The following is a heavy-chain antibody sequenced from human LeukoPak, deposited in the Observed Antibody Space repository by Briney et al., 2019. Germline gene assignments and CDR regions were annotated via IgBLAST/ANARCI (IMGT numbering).Heavy chain of an antibody. Sequence: GGSLRLSCAASGFTFSDYYMSWVRQAPGKGLEWVSYVSGDGTTTHYADSVRGRFTISRDNAKNSLFLQMNSLRAEDTAMYYCTREDYYYASGYWGQGTLVTVSS. J-gene: IGHJ4*02. CDR1: GFTFSDYY. D-gene: IGHD3-10*01. CDR2: VSGDGTTT. V-gene: IGHV3-11*04. CDR3: TREDYYYASGY.